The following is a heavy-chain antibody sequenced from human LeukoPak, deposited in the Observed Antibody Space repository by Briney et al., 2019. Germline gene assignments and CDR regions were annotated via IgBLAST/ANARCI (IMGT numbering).Heavy chain of an antibody. V-gene: IGHV4-34*01. J-gene: IGHJ4*02. D-gene: IGHD2-15*01. Sequence: SETLSLTCAVYGESFSGYYWSWIRQPPGKGLEWIGEINHSGSTNYNPSLKSRVTISVDTSKNQFSLKLSSVTAADTAVYYCARGVRRRVVLAPKYYFDYWGQGTLVTVSS. CDR3: ARGVRRRVVLAPKYYFDY. CDR1: GESFSGYY. CDR2: INHSGST.